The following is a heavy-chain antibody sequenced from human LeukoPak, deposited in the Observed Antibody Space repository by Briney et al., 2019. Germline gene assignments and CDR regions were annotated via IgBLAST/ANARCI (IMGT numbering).Heavy chain of an antibody. CDR2: MSYDGSNK. V-gene: IGHV3-30-3*01. J-gene: IGHJ4*02. CDR3: AKDRSASRREDLDY. CDR1: GFTFSSYA. D-gene: IGHD1-26*01. Sequence: PGGSLRLSCAASGFTFSSYAMHWVRQAPGKGLEWVAVMSYDGSNKYYADSVRGRFTISRDNSKNTLYLQMNSLRAEDTAVYYCAKDRSASRREDLDYWGQGTLVTVSS.